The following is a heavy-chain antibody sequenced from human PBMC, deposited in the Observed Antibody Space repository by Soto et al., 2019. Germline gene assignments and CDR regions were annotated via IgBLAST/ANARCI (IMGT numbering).Heavy chain of an antibody. V-gene: IGHV3-7*01. D-gene: IGHD3-22*01. Sequence: GGSLRLSCTASGFTFRSYCMSWVRQAPGKGLEWVANIKQDGSENYYVDSVKGRFTISRDNAKNSLYLQMNSLRAEDTAVYYCARDMIPNENWFDPWGQGTLVTVSS. J-gene: IGHJ5*02. CDR3: ARDMIPNENWFDP. CDR2: IKQDGSEN. CDR1: GFTFRSYC.